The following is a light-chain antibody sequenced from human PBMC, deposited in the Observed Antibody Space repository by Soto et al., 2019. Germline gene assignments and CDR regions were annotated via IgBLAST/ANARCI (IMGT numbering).Light chain of an antibody. V-gene: IGLV2-23*02. J-gene: IGLJ1*01. Sequence: QSALTQPASVSGSPGQSITISCTGTSSDVGSYNLVSWYQHHPGKAPKLMIYEVSELPSGVSNRFSGSKSGNTASLTISGLQAEDEADYYCCSYAGRTTPYVFGTGTKVTVL. CDR3: CSYAGRTTPYV. CDR1: SSDVGSYNL. CDR2: EVS.